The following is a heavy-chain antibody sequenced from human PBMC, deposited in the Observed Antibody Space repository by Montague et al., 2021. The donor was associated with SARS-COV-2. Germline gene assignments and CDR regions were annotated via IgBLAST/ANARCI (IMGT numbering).Heavy chain of an antibody. V-gene: IGHV4-59*01. CDR2: IYYRGST. Sequence: SETLSLTCSVSNGSITSYYWSWIRQPPGKRLEWMGYIYYRGSTNYNPSLESRLTISVDTSKSQFPPKLRSVTAADTAIYYCAREGLNNWFDPWGQGTLVIVSS. CDR1: NGSITSYY. CDR3: AREGLNNWFDP. J-gene: IGHJ5*02.